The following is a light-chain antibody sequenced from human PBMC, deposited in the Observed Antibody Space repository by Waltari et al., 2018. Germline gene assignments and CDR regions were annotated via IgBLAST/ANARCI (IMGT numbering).Light chain of an antibody. CDR2: DVG. Sequence: WYQQHPGKVPKLLIFDVGMWPSGVSNRFSGSKSGNTASLTISGLQAEDEADYYCASYTSTRSVVFGGGTKVT. V-gene: IGLV2-14*04. CDR3: ASYTSTRSVV. J-gene: IGLJ2*01.